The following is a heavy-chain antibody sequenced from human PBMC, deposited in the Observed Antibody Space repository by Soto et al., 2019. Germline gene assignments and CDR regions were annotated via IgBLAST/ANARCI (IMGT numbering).Heavy chain of an antibody. CDR3: AREPGTANPEGVDF. Sequence: ASVKVSCRASGYSVSSYSLPRVRQAPGQGLEWMGWIAPKNGSAKYAPKLQGWITMTADTSINTAYMVLSRLRSGETAVSYFAREPGTANPEGVDFWGQGTRVTISS. D-gene: IGHD1-7*01. V-gene: IGHV1-2*04. CDR1: GYSVSSYS. CDR2: IAPKNGSA. J-gene: IGHJ4*01.